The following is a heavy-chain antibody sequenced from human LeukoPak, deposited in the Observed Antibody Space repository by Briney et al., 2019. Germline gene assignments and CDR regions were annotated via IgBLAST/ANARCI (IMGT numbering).Heavy chain of an antibody. J-gene: IGHJ4*02. CDR3: SRLVGGSFSSVDY. CDR1: GYSFTCYW. V-gene: IGHV5-51*01. Sequence: GESLKTSFRGSGYSFTCYWIGWVRQMPGTGLEWMGIIYPGDSETIYSPSFQGQVAFSSDKSISTAYLQWSSLKASDTAMYYCSRLVGGSFSSVDYWGQGTLVTVSS. CDR2: IYPGDSET. D-gene: IGHD1-26*01.